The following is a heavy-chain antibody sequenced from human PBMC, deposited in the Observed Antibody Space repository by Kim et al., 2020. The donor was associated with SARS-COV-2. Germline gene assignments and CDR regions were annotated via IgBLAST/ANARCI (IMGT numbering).Heavy chain of an antibody. CDR2: IYYSGST. J-gene: IGHJ5*02. D-gene: IGHD3-3*01. CDR3: ARGRHGSGRLDP. V-gene: IGHV4-39*01. Sequence: SETLSLTCTVSGDSISSSTYYWGWLRQPPGKGLEWIGSIYYSGSTYYNPSLKSRVTISVDTSKNQFSLKLSSVTAADTAVYYCARGRHGSGRLDPWGQGNLVTVSS. CDR1: GDSISSSTYY.